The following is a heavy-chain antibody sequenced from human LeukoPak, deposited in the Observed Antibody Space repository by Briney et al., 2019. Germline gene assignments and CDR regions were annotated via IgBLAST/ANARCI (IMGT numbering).Heavy chain of an antibody. CDR2: IYYSGST. J-gene: IGHJ5*02. CDR1: GGSISSHY. V-gene: IGHV4-59*11. D-gene: IGHD6-19*01. Sequence: SETLSLTFTVSGGSISSHYWSWIRQPPGKGLEWIGYIYYSGSTNYNPSLKSRVTISVDTSKNQFSLKLSSVTAADTTVYYCARVSSGVAVAGTDWFDPWGQGTLVTVSS. CDR3: ARVSSGVAVAGTDWFDP.